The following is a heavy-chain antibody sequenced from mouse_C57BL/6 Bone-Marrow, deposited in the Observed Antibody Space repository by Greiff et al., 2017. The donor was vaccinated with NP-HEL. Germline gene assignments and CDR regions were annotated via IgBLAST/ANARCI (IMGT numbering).Heavy chain of an antibody. CDR3: GKEGGLRRRTYAMDY. CDR1: GFTFSDYY. Sequence: EVKLQESEGGLVQPGSSMKLSCTTSGFTFSDYYMAWVRQVPEKGLDWVANINYDGSSTYYLDSLKSRFIISRDNAKNILYLQMSSLKSEDTAKYYGGKEGGLRRRTYAMDYWGQGTSVTVSS. V-gene: IGHV5-16*01. D-gene: IGHD2-4*01. J-gene: IGHJ4*01. CDR2: INYDGSST.